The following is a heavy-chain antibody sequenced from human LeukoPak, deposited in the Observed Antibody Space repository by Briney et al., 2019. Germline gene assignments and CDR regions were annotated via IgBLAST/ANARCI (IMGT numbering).Heavy chain of an antibody. CDR1: GGSISSGSYY. Sequence: SETLSLTCTVSGGSISSGSYYWSWIRQPAGKGLEWIGRIYTSGSTNYNPSLKSRVTISVDTSKNQFSLKLSSVTAADTAVYYCARDMSPRLLWFGEVPNWFDPWGQGTLVTVSS. V-gene: IGHV4-61*02. D-gene: IGHD3-10*01. CDR2: IYTSGST. J-gene: IGHJ5*02. CDR3: ARDMSPRLLWFGEVPNWFDP.